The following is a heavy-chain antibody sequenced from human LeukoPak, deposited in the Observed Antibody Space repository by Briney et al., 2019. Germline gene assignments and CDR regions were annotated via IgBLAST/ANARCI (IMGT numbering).Heavy chain of an antibody. CDR1: GFTFSSYS. Sequence: GGSLRLSCAASGFTFSSYSMNWVRQAPGKGLEWVSSISSSSSYIYYADSVKGRFTISRDNAKNSLYLQMNSLRAEDTAVYYCARGRGRLVLNYFDYWGQGTLVTVSS. V-gene: IGHV3-21*01. CDR3: ARGRGRLVLNYFDY. J-gene: IGHJ4*02. D-gene: IGHD6-19*01. CDR2: ISSSSSYI.